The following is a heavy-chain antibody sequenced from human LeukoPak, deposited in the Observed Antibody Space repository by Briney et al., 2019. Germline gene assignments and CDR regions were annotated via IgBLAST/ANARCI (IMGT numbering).Heavy chain of an antibody. CDR1: GYSFITSW. CDR2: IEPVDSST. Sequence: GEYLQISCRASGYSFITSWIGWVRQMPGKGLKWMGVIEPVDSSTRYSPSFQGQVTFSADKSISTAYLQWSSLEASDTAMYFCGRGAYSGNEFDCWGQGTLVTVSS. CDR3: GRGAYSGNEFDC. J-gene: IGHJ4*02. D-gene: IGHD5-12*01. V-gene: IGHV5-51*01.